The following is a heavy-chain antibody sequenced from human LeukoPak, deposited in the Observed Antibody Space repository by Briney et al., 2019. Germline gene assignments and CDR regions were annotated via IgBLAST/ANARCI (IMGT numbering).Heavy chain of an antibody. CDR2: IYYNGST. V-gene: IGHV4-39*01. CDR3: ARQTGSGLFILP. D-gene: IGHD3/OR15-3a*01. CDR1: GDSISSTSYY. Sequence: SSETLPLTCTVSGDSISSTSYYWGWVRQPPGKGLEWIGTIYYNGSTYYNPSLKNRVIMSVDTSKNQFSLRLTSVTAADTAVYYCARQTGSGLFILPGGQGTLVTVSP. J-gene: IGHJ4*02.